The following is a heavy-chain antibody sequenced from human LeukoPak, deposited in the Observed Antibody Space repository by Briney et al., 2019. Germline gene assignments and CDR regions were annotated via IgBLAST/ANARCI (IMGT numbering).Heavy chain of an antibody. D-gene: IGHD3-22*01. CDR1: GFTFSSYA. J-gene: IGHJ6*03. CDR3: ARRDSSGYYGYYYYYMDV. CDR2: ISGSGGST. Sequence: GGSLRLSCAASGFTFSSYAMSWVRQAPGKGLEWVSAISGSGGSTYYADSVKGRFTISRDNSKNSLYLQMNSLRAEDTAVYYCARRDSSGYYGYYYYYMDVWGKGTTVTVSS. V-gene: IGHV3-23*01.